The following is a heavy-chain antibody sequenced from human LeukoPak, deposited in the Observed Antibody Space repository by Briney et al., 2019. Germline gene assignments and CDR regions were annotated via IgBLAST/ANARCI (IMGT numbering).Heavy chain of an antibody. Sequence: PGGSLRLSCAASGFTFSSYAMSWVRQAPGKGLEWVSAISGSGGSTYYADSVKGRFTISRDNSKNTLYLQMNSRKAEDTAVYYGAKSSGGSYSFDYWGQGTLVTVSS. CDR3: AKSSGGSYSFDY. V-gene: IGHV3-23*01. J-gene: IGHJ4*02. D-gene: IGHD1-26*01. CDR1: GFTFSSYA. CDR2: ISGSGGST.